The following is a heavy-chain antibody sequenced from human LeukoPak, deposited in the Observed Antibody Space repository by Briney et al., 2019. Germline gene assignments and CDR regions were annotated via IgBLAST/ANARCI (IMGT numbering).Heavy chain of an antibody. CDR3: ARDWSPTITMTTNWFDP. CDR2: ISSSSSTI. V-gene: IGHV3-48*04. CDR1: GFTFSSYS. J-gene: IGHJ5*02. D-gene: IGHD3-22*01. Sequence: GGSLRLSCAASGFTFSSYSMNWVRQAPGKGPEWVSYISSSSSTIYYADSVKGRFTISRDNAKNSLYLQMNSLRAEDTAVYYCARDWSPTITMTTNWFDPWGQGTLVTVSS.